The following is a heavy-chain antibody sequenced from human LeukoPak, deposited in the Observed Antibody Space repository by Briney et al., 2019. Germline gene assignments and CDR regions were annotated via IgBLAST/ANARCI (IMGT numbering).Heavy chain of an antibody. V-gene: IGHV3-11*01. J-gene: IGHJ4*02. Sequence: GGSLRLSCAASGFTFSDYYMSWIRQAPGNGLEWVTYISSSGSTIYYADSVKGRFTISRDNAKNSLYLQMNSLRAEDTAVYYCASNDPEYCSSTSCYGGSADYWGQGTLVTVSS. CDR3: ASNDPEYCSSTSCYGGSADY. CDR1: GFTFSDYY. D-gene: IGHD2-2*01. CDR2: ISSSGSTI.